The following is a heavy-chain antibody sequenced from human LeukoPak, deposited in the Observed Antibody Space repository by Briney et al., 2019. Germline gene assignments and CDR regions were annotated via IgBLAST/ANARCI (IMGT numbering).Heavy chain of an antibody. V-gene: IGHV3-30*03. Sequence: GGSLRLSCAVSGFTFSSYGMHWVRQAPGKGLEWVAVISYDGSNKYYADSVKGRFTISRDNSKNTLYLQMNSLRAEDTAVYYCARAESIVGADDAFDTWGQGTMVTVSS. CDR1: GFTFSSYG. J-gene: IGHJ3*02. CDR3: ARAESIVGADDAFDT. D-gene: IGHD1-26*01. CDR2: ISYDGSNK.